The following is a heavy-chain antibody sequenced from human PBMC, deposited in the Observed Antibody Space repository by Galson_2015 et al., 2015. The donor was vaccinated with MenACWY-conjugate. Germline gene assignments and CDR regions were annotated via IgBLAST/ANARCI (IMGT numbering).Heavy chain of an antibody. D-gene: IGHD2-21*01. CDR1: ASTVSNAY. V-gene: IGHV3-15*01. J-gene: IGHJ6*03. CDR2: IKSQTEGGKI. CDR3: TTHKPDSWGGLLFHFYMDV. Sequence: SLRLSCAGSASTVSNAYMSWVRQAPGKGLEWVGRIKSQTEGGKIDYAAPVKGRFTISRDDSKNTLYLQMNSLKIEDTAVYYCTTHKPDSWGGLLFHFYMDVWGKGTTVTVSS.